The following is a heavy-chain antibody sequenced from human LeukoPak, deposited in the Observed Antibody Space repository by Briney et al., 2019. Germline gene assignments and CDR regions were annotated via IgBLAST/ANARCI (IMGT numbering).Heavy chain of an antibody. V-gene: IGHV4-34*01. Sequence: PSETLSLTCAVYGGSFSGYYCYWIRQPPGKGLEWIGEINNSGSTIYNPSLKSRVTMSLDTSKAQFSLRLDSVTAADTAIYYCASEATGTSHWGQGSLVTVSS. CDR1: GGSFSGYY. J-gene: IGHJ4*02. D-gene: IGHD2-2*01. CDR2: INNSGST. CDR3: ASEATGTSH.